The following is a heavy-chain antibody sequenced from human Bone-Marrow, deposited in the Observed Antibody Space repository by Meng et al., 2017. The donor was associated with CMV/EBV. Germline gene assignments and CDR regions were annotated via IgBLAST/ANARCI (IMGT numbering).Heavy chain of an antibody. V-gene: IGHV3-7*01. CDR1: GFTFSSYW. CDR3: ARDQLVGATSNPYYYYYGMDV. CDR2: IKQDGSEK. D-gene: IGHD1-26*01. J-gene: IGHJ6*01. Sequence: GESLKISCAASGFTFSSYWMSWVRQAPGKGLEWVANIKQDGSEKYYVDSVKGRFTISRDNAKNSLYLQMNSLRAEDTAVYFCARDQLVGATSNPYYYYYGMDVWGQGTTVNVSS.